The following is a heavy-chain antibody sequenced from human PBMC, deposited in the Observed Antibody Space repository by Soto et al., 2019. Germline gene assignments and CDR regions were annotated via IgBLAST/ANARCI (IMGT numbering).Heavy chain of an antibody. CDR1: GGTFSSYA. Sequence: GASVKVSCKASGGTFSSYAISWVRQAPGQGLEWMGGIIPIFGTANYAQKFQGRVTITADESTSTAYMELSSLRSEDTAVYYCARARRSVRDWVTSDYWGQGTLVTVSS. CDR2: IIPIFGTA. V-gene: IGHV1-69*13. D-gene: IGHD4-17*01. CDR3: ARARRSVRDWVTSDY. J-gene: IGHJ4*02.